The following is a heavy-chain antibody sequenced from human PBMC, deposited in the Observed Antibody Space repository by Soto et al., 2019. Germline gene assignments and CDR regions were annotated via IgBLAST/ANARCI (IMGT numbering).Heavy chain of an antibody. CDR3: ESVHQLQVWLNWLDP. Sequence: GGSLRLSCAASGFTFSSYGIHWARQAPGKGLEWVAVTWYDGSNKYYADYVKGRFTISRDNSNNTLYLQMNSLRAEDTAVYYWESVHQLQVWLNWLDPWGQGTLVTVSA. J-gene: IGHJ5*02. D-gene: IGHD5-18*01. V-gene: IGHV3-33*01. CDR2: TWYDGSNK. CDR1: GFTFSSYG.